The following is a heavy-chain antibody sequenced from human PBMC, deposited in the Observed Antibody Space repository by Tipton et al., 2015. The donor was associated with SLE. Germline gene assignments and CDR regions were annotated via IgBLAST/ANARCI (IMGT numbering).Heavy chain of an antibody. V-gene: IGHV4-38-2*02. CDR1: GYSISSGYY. CDR3: ARGWGYCSSTSCPGAFDI. J-gene: IGHJ3*02. CDR2: IYHSGST. Sequence: TLSLTCTVSGYSISSGYYWGWIRQPPGKGLEWIGSIYHSGSTYYNPSLKSRVTISVDTSKNQFSLKLSSVTAADTAVYYCARGWGYCSSTSCPGAFDIWGQGTMVTVSS. D-gene: IGHD2-2*01.